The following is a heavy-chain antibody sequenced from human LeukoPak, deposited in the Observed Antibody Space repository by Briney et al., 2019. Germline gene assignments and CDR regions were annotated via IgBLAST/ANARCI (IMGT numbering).Heavy chain of an antibody. CDR3: ARRSAVGTHGMDV. V-gene: IGHV3-33*01. D-gene: IGHD6-13*01. CDR1: GFTFSNYA. Sequence: GGSLRLSCAASGFTFSNYAMHWVRQAPGKGLEWVAVIWYDGSNENYADTVKGRFTISRDNPKNMLNLQVNSLRAEDTAVYYCARRSAVGTHGMDVWGKGTTVTVSS. CDR2: IWYDGSNE. J-gene: IGHJ6*04.